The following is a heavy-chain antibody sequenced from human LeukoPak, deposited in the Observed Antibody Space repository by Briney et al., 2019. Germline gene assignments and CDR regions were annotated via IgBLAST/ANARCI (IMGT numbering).Heavy chain of an antibody. Sequence: GRSLRLSCAASGFTFSSYAMHWVRQAPGKRLEWVAVISYDGSNKYYADSVKGRFTISRDNSKNTLYLQMNSLIAADTAVYSCARDQLGGGYFDYWGQGTLVTVSS. V-gene: IGHV3-30*04. J-gene: IGHJ4*02. CDR3: ARDQLGGGYFDY. D-gene: IGHD5-24*01. CDR1: GFTFSSYA. CDR2: ISYDGSNK.